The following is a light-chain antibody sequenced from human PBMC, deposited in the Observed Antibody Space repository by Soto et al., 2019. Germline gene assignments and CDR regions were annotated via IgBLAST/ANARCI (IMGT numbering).Light chain of an antibody. CDR1: SSDVAYYNY. CDR3: SSYTTSSTWV. CDR2: EVS. V-gene: IGLV2-14*01. Sequence: QSVLTQPASVSGSPGQSITFSCTGTSSDVAYYNYVSWYQQHPGKAPKLMIYEVSNRPSGVSNRFSGSKSGNTASLTISGLQAEDEADYYCSSYTTSSTWVFGGGTKLTVL. J-gene: IGLJ3*02.